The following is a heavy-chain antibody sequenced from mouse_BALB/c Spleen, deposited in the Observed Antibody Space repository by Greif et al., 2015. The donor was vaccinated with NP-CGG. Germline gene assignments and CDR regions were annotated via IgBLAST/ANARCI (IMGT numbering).Heavy chain of an antibody. J-gene: IGHJ2*01. CDR3: ARGGLRRGYYFDY. V-gene: IGHV1S137*01. Sequence: VQLQQSGAELVRPGVSVKISCKGSGYTFTDYAMHWVKQSHAKSLEWIGVISTYYGDASYNQKFKGKATMTVDKSSSTAYMELARLTSEDSAIYYCARGGLRRGYYFDYWGQGTTLTASS. CDR1: GYTFTDYA. CDR2: ISTYYGDA. D-gene: IGHD2-4*01.